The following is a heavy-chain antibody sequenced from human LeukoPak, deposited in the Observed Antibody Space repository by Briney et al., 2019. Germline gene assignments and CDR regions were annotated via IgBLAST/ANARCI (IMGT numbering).Heavy chain of an antibody. D-gene: IGHD1-26*01. Sequence: SETLSLTCTVSGGSMNTNDYNWGWIRQPPGKGLEWIGSIHYSGTTYYNPSLKSRVTISIDMSKSQFSLRLSSVTAADTAVYYCARLYSGSYIYWGQGTLVTVSS. CDR2: IHYSGTT. CDR1: GGSMNTNDYN. V-gene: IGHV4-39*07. CDR3: ARLYSGSYIY. J-gene: IGHJ4*02.